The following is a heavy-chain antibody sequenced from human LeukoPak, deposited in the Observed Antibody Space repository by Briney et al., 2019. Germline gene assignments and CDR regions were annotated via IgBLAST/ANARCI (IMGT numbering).Heavy chain of an antibody. CDR3: ARLKAARGGYFDY. D-gene: IGHD6-6*01. Sequence: PSETLSLTCAVSGYSISSGYYWGWIRQPPGKGLEWIGSIYHSASTYYNPSLKSRVTISVDTSKNQFSLKLSSVTAADTAVYYCARLKAARGGYFDYWGQGTLVTVSS. CDR2: IYHSAST. V-gene: IGHV4-38-2*01. J-gene: IGHJ4*02. CDR1: GYSISSGYY.